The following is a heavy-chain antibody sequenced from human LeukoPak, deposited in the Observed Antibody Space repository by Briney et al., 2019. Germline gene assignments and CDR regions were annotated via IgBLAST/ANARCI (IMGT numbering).Heavy chain of an antibody. J-gene: IGHJ4*02. CDR3: ARDVRRRGVYYFDY. Sequence: PSETLSLTCNVSSYSISSGYYWGWIWQPPGKGLEWIGSINDSGSTYYNPSLKSRVTMSVETSKNQFSLKLSSVTAADTAVYYCARDVRRRGVYYFDYWGQGTLVTVSS. CDR1: SYSISSGYY. CDR2: INDSGST. D-gene: IGHD2/OR15-2a*01. V-gene: IGHV4-38-2*02.